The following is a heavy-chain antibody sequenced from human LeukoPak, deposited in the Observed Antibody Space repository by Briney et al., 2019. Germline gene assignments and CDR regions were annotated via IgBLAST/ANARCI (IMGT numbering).Heavy chain of an antibody. CDR2: ISSSGSTI. J-gene: IGHJ4*02. CDR1: GFTFSSYA. D-gene: IGHD5-24*01. Sequence: GGSLRLSCAASGFTFSSYAMSWVRQAPGKGLEWVSYISSSGSTIYYADSVKGRFTISRDNAKNSLYLQMNSLRAEDTAVYYCARAARDGTRTTYYFDYWGQGTLVTVSS. CDR3: ARAARDGTRTTYYFDY. V-gene: IGHV3-48*04.